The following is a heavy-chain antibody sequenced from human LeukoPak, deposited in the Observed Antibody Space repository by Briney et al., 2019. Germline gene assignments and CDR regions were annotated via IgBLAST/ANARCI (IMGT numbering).Heavy chain of an antibody. D-gene: IGHD3-22*01. J-gene: IGHJ4*02. CDR2: IKQDGSEK. V-gene: IGHV3-7*01. CDR1: GFTFSSYW. CDR3: ASLHPLSYYYDSSGQPDY. Sequence: GGSLRLSCAASGFTFSSYWMSWVRQAPGKGLEWVANIKQDGSEKYYVDSVKGRFTISRDNAKNSLYLQMNSLRAEDTAVYYCASLHPLSYYYDSSGQPDYWGQGTLVTVSS.